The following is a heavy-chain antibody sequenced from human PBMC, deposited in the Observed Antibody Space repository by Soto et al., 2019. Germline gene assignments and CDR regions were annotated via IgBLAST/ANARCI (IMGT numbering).Heavy chain of an antibody. CDR2: ISTNNGDT. CDR1: GYSFTTYG. J-gene: IGHJ6*02. Sequence: QVQLVQSGAEVKKPGASVKVSCKASGYSFTTYGIAWVRQAPGQGLEWMGWISTNNGDTDYALNLQGRVIMTSDTATTTAYMELRSLRSDVTAVYYCAREGSRPYYYYGMDVWGQGTTVSVSS. CDR3: AREGSRPYYYYGMDV. V-gene: IGHV1-18*01. D-gene: IGHD2-15*01.